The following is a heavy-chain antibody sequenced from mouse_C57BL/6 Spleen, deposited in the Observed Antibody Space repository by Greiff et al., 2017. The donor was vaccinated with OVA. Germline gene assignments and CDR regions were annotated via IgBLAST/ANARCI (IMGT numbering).Heavy chain of an antibody. D-gene: IGHD2-4*01. J-gene: IGHJ2*01. V-gene: IGHV1-82*01. CDR1: GYAFSSSW. CDR3: ASYDYDSGY. CDR2: IYPGDGDT. Sequence: VMLVESGPELVKPGASVKISCKASGYAFSSSWMNWVKQRPGKGLEWIGRIYPGDGDTNYNGKFKGKATLTADKSSSTAYMQLSSLTSEDSAVYFCASYDYDSGYWGQGTTLTVSS.